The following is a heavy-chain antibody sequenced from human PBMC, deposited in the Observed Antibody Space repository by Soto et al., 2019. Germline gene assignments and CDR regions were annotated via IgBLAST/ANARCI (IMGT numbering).Heavy chain of an antibody. J-gene: IGHJ4*02. Sequence: QVQLQQWGAGLLKPSETLSLTCAVYGGSFSGYYWSCIRQPPGKGLEWIGEITHSGSTNYNPSLKSRVTMSVDTSKNQFSLKLSSVTAADTAVYYCARGLPRREGYNRPHFDYWGQGSLVTVSS. D-gene: IGHD1-1*01. V-gene: IGHV4-34*01. CDR3: ARGLPRREGYNRPHFDY. CDR1: GGSFSGYY. CDR2: ITHSGST.